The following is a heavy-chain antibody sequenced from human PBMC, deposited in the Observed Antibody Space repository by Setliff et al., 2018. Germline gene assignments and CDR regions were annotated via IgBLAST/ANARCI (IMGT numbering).Heavy chain of an antibody. J-gene: IGHJ4*02. CDR1: GYSISSGYY. CDR2: IYHSGST. D-gene: IGHD3-10*01. V-gene: IGHV4-38-2*01. CDR3: ARLYEFGKLFSNY. Sequence: PSETLSLTCAVSGYSISSGYYWGWIRQPPGKGLEWIGSIYHSGSTYYNPSLKSRVTISVDTSKNQFSLKLSSVTAADTAVYYCARLYEFGKLFSNYWGQGTLVTVSS.